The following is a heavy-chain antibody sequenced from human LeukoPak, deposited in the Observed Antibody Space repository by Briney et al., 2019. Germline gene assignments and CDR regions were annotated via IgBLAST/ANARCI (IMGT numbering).Heavy chain of an antibody. J-gene: IGHJ5*02. CDR2: INARGDT. D-gene: IGHD2-2*01. CDR1: GWSFNDYY. V-gene: IGHV4-34*01. CDR3: ARGQVPAARGYNWFDP. Sequence: RASETLSLTCAVYGWSFNDYYWNWIRQPPGKGLEWIGEINARGDTNYNPSLKSRVTISVDTSKKQFSLRLTSMIAADTALYYCARGQVPAARGYNWFDPWGQGTLVTVSS.